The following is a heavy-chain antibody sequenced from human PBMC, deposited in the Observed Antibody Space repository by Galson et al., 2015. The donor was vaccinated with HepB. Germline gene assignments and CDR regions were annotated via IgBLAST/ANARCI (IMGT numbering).Heavy chain of an antibody. V-gene: IGHV6-1*01. CDR1: GDSVSTNSAA. J-gene: IGHJ3*02. CDR2: TYYRSKWYN. Sequence: GDSVSTNSAAWNWIRQSPSRGLEWLGRTYYRSKWYNDYAISVKTRITINPDTSKNRCSLQLNSVTPEDTAVYYCAREWGDGFDIWGQGTMVTVSS. CDR3: AREWGDGFDI. D-gene: IGHD7-27*01.